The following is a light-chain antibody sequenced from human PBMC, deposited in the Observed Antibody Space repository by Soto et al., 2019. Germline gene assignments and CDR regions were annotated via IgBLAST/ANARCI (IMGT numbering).Light chain of an antibody. CDR2: AAS. J-gene: IGKJ2*01. CDR1: QRIINY. CDR3: QQSYSMPYI. V-gene: IGKV1-39*01. Sequence: DIQMTQSPSSLSASIGDRVTITCRASQRIINYLNWFQHKPGEAPKLLIYAASSLPSGAPSRFSGSGSGTDFTLTISSLQAEDFATYYCQQSYSMPYIFGQGTKLEI.